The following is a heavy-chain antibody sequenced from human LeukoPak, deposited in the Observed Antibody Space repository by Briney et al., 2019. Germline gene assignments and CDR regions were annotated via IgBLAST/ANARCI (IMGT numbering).Heavy chain of an antibody. D-gene: IGHD1-26*01. CDR2: IWYDGSNK. J-gene: IGHJ4*02. V-gene: IGHV3-33*06. CDR3: AKDWQPLRPRYYFDY. CDR1: GFTFSSYG. Sequence: PGGSLRLSCAASGFTFSSYGMHWVRQAPGRGLEWVAVIWYDGSNKYYADSVKGRFTISRDNSKNTLYLQMNSLRAEDTAVYYCAKDWQPLRPRYYFDYWGQGTLVTVSS.